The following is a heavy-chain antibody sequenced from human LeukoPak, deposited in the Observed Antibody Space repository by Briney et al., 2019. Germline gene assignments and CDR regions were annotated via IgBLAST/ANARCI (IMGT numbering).Heavy chain of an antibody. CDR2: ISSSGSTK. CDR3: AGGDYGGLFDY. D-gene: IGHD4-23*01. V-gene: IGHV3-11*01. J-gene: IGHJ4*02. CDR1: GFTFSDYY. Sequence: GGSLRLYGAASGFTFSDYYMRWLRQAPGQGLEWVSYISSSGSTKYYAGSVKGRFTISRDNAKNSLYLQMNSLRAEDTAVYYCAGGDYGGLFDYWGQGTLVTVSS.